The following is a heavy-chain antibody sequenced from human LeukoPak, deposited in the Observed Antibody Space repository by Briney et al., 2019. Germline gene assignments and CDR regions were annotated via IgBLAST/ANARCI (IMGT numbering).Heavy chain of an antibody. CDR3: ATIETGVINI. V-gene: IGHV1-2*02. CDR2: ISPNTGVT. Sequence: ASVKVSCKASGYNFIGHYIHWLRQAPGQGLQWIGWISPNTGVTKYAQKFQGRVTMTRDTSISTAYMELSGLGSDDTAIYYCATIETGVINIWGQGTMVIVSS. CDR1: GYNFIGHY. D-gene: IGHD1-26*01. J-gene: IGHJ3*02.